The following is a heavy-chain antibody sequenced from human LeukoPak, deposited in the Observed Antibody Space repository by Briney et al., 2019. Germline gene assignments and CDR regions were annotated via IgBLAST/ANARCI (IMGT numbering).Heavy chain of an antibody. CDR1: GYTFTTYY. CDR3: ARLKITMVRGVIIQNFDY. D-gene: IGHD3-10*01. CDR2: IDAGNGNT. V-gene: IGHV1-3*01. J-gene: IGHJ4*02. Sequence: ASVKVSCKASGYTFTTYYVHWVRQAPGQRLEWMGWIDAGNGNTKYSQKFQGRVTITRDTSASTAYMELSSLRSEDTAVYYCARLKITMVRGVIIQNFDYWGQGTLVTVSS.